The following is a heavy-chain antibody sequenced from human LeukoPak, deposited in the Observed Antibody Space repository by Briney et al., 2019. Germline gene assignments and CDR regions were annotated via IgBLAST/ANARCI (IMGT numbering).Heavy chain of an antibody. V-gene: IGHV3-53*01. J-gene: IGHJ4*02. CDR2: IYNTGST. D-gene: IGHD1-26*01. Sequence: GGSLRLSCAASGFTVSSNYMSWVRQAPGKGLEWVSVIYNTGSTYYADSVKGRFTISRDNSKNTLYLQMNSLRAEDTAVYYCAKDNGSYDSYFDYWGQGTLVTVSS. CDR3: AKDNGSYDSYFDY. CDR1: GFTVSSNY.